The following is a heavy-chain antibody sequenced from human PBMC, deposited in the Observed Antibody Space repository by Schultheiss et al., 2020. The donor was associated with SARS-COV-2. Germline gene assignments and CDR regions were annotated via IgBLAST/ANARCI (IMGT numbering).Heavy chain of an antibody. CDR2: VYPGDSDT. CDR3: ARSTPSIAARYYYYGMDV. Sequence: GGSLRLSCEGSGYNFTKYWIAWVRQMPGKGLEWMGIVYPGDSDTRYSPSFQGQVTISADKSISTAYLQWSSLKASDTAMYYCARSTPSIAARYYYYGMDVWGQGTTVTVSS. V-gene: IGHV5-51*01. J-gene: IGHJ6*02. CDR1: GYNFTKYW. D-gene: IGHD6-6*01.